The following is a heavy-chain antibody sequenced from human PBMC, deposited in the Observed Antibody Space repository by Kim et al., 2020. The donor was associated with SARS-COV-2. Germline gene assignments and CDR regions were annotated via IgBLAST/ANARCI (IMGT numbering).Heavy chain of an antibody. CDR3: ALYCSSTSCSRWSY. Sequence: GGSLRLSCAASGFTFSSYAMSWVRQAPGKGLEWVSAISGSGGSTYYADSVKGRFTISRDNSKNTLYLQMNSLRAEDTAVYYCALYCSSTSCSRWSYWGQGTLVTVSS. J-gene: IGHJ4*02. CDR2: ISGSGGST. D-gene: IGHD2-2*01. CDR1: GFTFSSYA. V-gene: IGHV3-23*01.